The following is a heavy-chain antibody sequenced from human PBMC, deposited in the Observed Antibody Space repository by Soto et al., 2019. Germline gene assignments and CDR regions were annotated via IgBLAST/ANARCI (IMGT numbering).Heavy chain of an antibody. J-gene: IGHJ6*03. CDR1: GGSISSSSYY. CDR2: IFYSGST. D-gene: IGHD2-21*01. CDR3: ARIVRGIVITYYYMDV. Sequence: QVQLQESGPGLVKPSETLSLTCTVSGGSISSSSYYWGWIRQPPGKGLEWIGSIFYSGSTYYNPSLQSGVTISVDTSTNQFSLKLRSVTAADTAVYYCARIVRGIVITYYYMDVWGKGTTVTVSS. V-gene: IGHV4-39*01.